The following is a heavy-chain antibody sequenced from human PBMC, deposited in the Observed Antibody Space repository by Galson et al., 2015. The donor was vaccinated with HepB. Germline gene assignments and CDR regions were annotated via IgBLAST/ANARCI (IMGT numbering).Heavy chain of an antibody. CDR2: ISSSSTYI. V-gene: IGHV3-21*01. J-gene: IGHJ4*02. Sequence: SLRLSCAASGFTFSSYTMNWVRQAPGKGLEWVSSISSSSTYIYSADSVKGRFTISRDNAKNSLYLQMNSLRAGDTAVYYCARGLYSSSWYASPPFEFDSWSRGTLVTVSS. CDR1: GFTFSSYT. D-gene: IGHD6-13*01. CDR3: ARGLYSSSWYASPPFEFDS.